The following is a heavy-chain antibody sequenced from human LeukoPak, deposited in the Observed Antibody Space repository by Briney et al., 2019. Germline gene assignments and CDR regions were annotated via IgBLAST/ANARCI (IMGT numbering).Heavy chain of an antibody. CDR2: IRSKANSYVT. CDR1: GLSFSGSA. J-gene: IGHJ6*02. Sequence: GGSLKLSCAASGLSFSGSAMHWVRQASGRGLEWLGRIRSKANSYVTAYAASVNGRFIVSRDDSRNTAYLQMNSLQTEDTAVYYCTRHSDKYCSGAGCYVYNFYGMDVWGQGTTVTVSS. CDR3: TRHSDKYCSGAGCYVYNFYGMDV. D-gene: IGHD2-15*01. V-gene: IGHV3-73*01.